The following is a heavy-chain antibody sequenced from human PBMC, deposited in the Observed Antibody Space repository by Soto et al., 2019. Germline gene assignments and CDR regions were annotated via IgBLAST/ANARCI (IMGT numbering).Heavy chain of an antibody. CDR1: GFTVSNNY. CDR2: IYSDVYSAGTT. V-gene: IGHV3-53*01. Sequence: EVQLVESGGGLIQPGGSLRLSCEASGFTVSNNYMTWVRQAPGKGLEWVSLIYSDVYSAGTTYYAGSVKGRFTIFSDNSKNTLYLQMDSLRAEDTAVYFCARALVEVINSNADYYGLDVWGQGTTVTVSS. J-gene: IGHJ6*02. D-gene: IGHD2-8*02. CDR3: ARALVEVINSNADYYGLDV.